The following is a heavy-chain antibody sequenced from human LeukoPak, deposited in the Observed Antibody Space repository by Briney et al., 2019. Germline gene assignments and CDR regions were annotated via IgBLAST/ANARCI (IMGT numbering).Heavy chain of an antibody. CDR2: MNHSGST. D-gene: IGHD3-10*01. V-gene: IGHV4-34*01. CDR3: AREYYGRSYDYWYFDL. Sequence: SETLSLTCAVYGGSFSGYYWSWIRQPPGKGLEWIGEMNHSGSTNYNPSLKSRATISVDTSKNQFSLKLSSVTAADTAVYYCAREYYGRSYDYWYFDLWGRGTLVTVSS. J-gene: IGHJ2*01. CDR1: GGSFSGYY.